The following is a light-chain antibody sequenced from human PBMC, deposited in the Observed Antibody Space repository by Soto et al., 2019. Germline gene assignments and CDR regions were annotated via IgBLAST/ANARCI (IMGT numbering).Light chain of an antibody. Sequence: QSVLTQPASVSGSPGQSITISCTGTNSDVVGYNYVSWYQQHPGKAPKLMIYDVSNRPSGVSNRFSGSKSGNTASLTISGLQAEDEADDYCSSYTSSSTLGVVFGGGTKLTVL. V-gene: IGLV2-14*01. CDR2: DVS. CDR3: SSYTSSSTLGVV. CDR1: NSDVVGYNY. J-gene: IGLJ2*01.